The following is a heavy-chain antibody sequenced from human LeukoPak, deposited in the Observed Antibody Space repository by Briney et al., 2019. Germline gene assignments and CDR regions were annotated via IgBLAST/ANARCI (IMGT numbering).Heavy chain of an antibody. CDR3: ARDSRPDYYYYYYYMDV. D-gene: IGHD1-14*01. V-gene: IGHV3-21*04. Sequence: PGGFLRLSCAASGFTFSTYTMNWVRQAPGKGLEWVSSISSSRNYIYYADSVKGRFTISRDSASNSLYLQMNSLRAEDMAVYYCARDSRPDYYYYYYYMDVWGKGTTVTVSS. CDR2: ISSSRNYI. CDR1: GFTFSTYT. J-gene: IGHJ6*03.